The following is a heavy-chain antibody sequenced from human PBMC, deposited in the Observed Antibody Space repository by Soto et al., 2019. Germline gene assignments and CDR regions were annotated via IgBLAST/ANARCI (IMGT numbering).Heavy chain of an antibody. D-gene: IGHD1-1*01. CDR1: GYTFTSYG. CDR3: ARGSPTGMGHELPFDY. J-gene: IGHJ4*02. Sequence: GASVKVSCKASGYTFTSYGSSWVRQAPGQGLEWMGWISAYNGNTNYAQKLQGRVTMTTDTSTSTAYMELRSLRSDDTAVYYCARGSPTGMGHELPFDYWGQGTLVTVSS. V-gene: IGHV1-18*01. CDR2: ISAYNGNT.